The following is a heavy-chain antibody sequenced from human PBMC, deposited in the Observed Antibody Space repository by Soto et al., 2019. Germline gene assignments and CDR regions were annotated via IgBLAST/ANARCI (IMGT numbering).Heavy chain of an antibody. CDR2: IIPIFGTA. D-gene: IGHD3-16*02. J-gene: IGHJ3*02. V-gene: IGHV1-69*13. Sequence: SVKVSCKASGGTFSSYSISWVRQAPGQGLEWMGGIIPIFGTANYAQKFQGRVTITADESTSTAYMELSSLRSEDTAVYYCARGGVITFGGVIVLSAFDIWGQGTMVTVSS. CDR3: ARGGVITFGGVIVLSAFDI. CDR1: GGTFSSYS.